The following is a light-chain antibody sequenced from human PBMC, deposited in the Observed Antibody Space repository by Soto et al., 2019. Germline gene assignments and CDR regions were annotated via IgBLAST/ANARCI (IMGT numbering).Light chain of an antibody. V-gene: IGLV2-23*02. CDR3: CSYAGSSMFV. CDR2: EVV. J-gene: IGLJ2*01. Sequence: QSVLTQPASVSGSPGQSTTISCTGSSSDVGTYNLVSWYQHHPGKAPKLMISEVVKRPSGVSNRFSGSKSGNTASLTISGLQAEDEADYYCCSYAGSSMFVFGGGTKLTVL. CDR1: SSDVGTYNL.